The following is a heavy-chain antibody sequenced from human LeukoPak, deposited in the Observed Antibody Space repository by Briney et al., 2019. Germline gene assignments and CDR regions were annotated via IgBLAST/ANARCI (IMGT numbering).Heavy chain of an antibody. V-gene: IGHV4-38-2*02. CDR2: IYNSGST. Sequence: SETLSLTCTVSGYSISSGYYWGWIRQPPGKGLEWIGNIYNSGSTYYNPSLKSRVTISVDRSKNQFSLKLSSVTAADTAVYYCAISSSWALYFDYWGQGTLVTVSS. CDR1: GYSISSGYY. CDR3: AISSSWALYFDY. J-gene: IGHJ4*02. D-gene: IGHD6-13*01.